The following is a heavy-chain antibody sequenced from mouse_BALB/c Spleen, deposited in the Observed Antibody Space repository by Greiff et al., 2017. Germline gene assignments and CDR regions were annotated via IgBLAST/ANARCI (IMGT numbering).Heavy chain of an antibody. Sequence: VKVVESGPGLVAPSQSLSITCTVSGFSLTGYGVNWVRQPPGKGLEWLGMIWGDGSTDYNSALKSRLSISKDNSKSQVFLKMNSLQTDDTARYYCARETARAYYYAMDYWGQGTSVTVSA. CDR1: GFSLTGYG. J-gene: IGHJ4*01. CDR3: ARETARAYYYAMDY. V-gene: IGHV2-6-7*01. D-gene: IGHD3-2*01. CDR2: IWGDGST.